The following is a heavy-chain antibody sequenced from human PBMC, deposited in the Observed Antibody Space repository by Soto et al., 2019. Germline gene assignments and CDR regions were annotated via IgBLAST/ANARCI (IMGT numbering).Heavy chain of an antibody. D-gene: IGHD1-1*01. CDR1: GYTFTSYA. V-gene: IGHV1-3*01. CDR2: INAGNGNT. Sequence: ASVKVSCKASGYTFTSYAMHWVRQAPGQRLEWMGWINAGNGNTKYSQKFQGRVTITRDTSASTAYMELSSLRSEDTAVYYCAREREYDDAFDIWGQGTMVTVS. J-gene: IGHJ3*02. CDR3: AREREYDDAFDI.